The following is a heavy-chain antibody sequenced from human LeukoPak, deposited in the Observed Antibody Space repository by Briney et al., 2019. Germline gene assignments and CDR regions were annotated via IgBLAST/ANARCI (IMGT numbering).Heavy chain of an antibody. CDR2: ISWDGGST. CDR1: GFTFDDYT. J-gene: IGHJ4*02. V-gene: IGHV3-43*01. Sequence: GGSLRLSCAASGFTFDDYTMHWVRQAPGKGLEWVSLISWDGGSTYYADSVKGRFTISRDNSKNSLYLQMNSLRAEDTALYYCAKTEGERWLFAYFDFWGQGTLVTVSS. D-gene: IGHD6-19*01. CDR3: AKTEGERWLFAYFDF.